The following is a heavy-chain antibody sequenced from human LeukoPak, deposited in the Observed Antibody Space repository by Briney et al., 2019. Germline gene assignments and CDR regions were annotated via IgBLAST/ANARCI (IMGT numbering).Heavy chain of an antibody. CDR2: IKQGGSEI. CDR1: GFTFSRFW. CDR3: ARDRESESDSEGDY. J-gene: IGHJ4*02. V-gene: IGHV3-7*01. D-gene: IGHD4-11*01. Sequence: PGGSLRLSCSASGFTFSRFWMCWVRQAPGKGLEYVALIKQGGSEIYHVDSVKGRFTISRDDATNSLYLQMNSLRVEDTALYYCARDRESESDSEGDYWGQGTLVTVSS.